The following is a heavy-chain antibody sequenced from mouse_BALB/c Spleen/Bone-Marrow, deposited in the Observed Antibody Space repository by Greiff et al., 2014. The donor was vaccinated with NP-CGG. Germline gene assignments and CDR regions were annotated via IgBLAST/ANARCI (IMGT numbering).Heavy chain of an antibody. Sequence: QVQLQQSAAELARPGASVKMSCKASGYTFTTYTIHWIKQRPRQGLEWIGYINPSSEYTEYNQKFKDKTTLTADKSSSTAYMQLTSLTSEDSAVYDCTRKVDGNYGPPFAYWGQGTLVTVSA. J-gene: IGHJ3*01. CDR3: TRKVDGNYGPPFAY. CDR2: INPSSEYT. CDR1: GYTFTTYT. V-gene: IGHV1-4*02. D-gene: IGHD2-1*01.